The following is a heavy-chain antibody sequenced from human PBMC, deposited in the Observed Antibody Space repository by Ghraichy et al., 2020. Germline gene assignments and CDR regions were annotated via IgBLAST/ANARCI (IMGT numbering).Heavy chain of an antibody. J-gene: IGHJ4*02. D-gene: IGHD6-19*01. CDR1: GFIFSGFG. CDR3: ARDRGSGWYFDQ. CDR2: IKKDGSEK. V-gene: IGHV3-7*01. Sequence: GGSLRLSCAASGFIFSGFGISWVRQAPGKGPEWVANIKKDGSEKYYVDSVKGRFTISRDNSKNSLYLQMNSLRAEDTAVYYCARDRGSGWYFDQWGQGTLVTVSS.